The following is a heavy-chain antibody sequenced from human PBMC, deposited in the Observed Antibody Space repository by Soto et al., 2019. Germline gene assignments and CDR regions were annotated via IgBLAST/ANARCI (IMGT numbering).Heavy chain of an antibody. V-gene: IGHV1-69*01. D-gene: IGHD3-10*01. J-gene: IGHJ6*02. CDR3: AVAAVRASMAQESSGMAV. CDR2: IMPTVDSA. CDR1: GGTLNDYA. Sequence: QVQLVQSGAEVKTPGSSVKVSCKASGGTLNDYAISWVRQAPGQGLEWMGGIMPTVDSANNAQNLQGRLTISAGESTSTAKLEPGSLRSDDTAVYYCAVAAVRASMAQESSGMAVWGQGTTVIVSS.